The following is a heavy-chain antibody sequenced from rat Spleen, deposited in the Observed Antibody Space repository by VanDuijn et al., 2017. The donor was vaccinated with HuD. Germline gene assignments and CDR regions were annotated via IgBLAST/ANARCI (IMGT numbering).Heavy chain of an antibody. J-gene: IGHJ3*01. CDR1: GFTFSDYN. CDR2: ILYDGSRT. D-gene: IGHD2-1*01. CDR3: TTSTYDWFVY. V-gene: IGHV5S10*01. Sequence: EVQLVESGGGLVQPGKSLKLSCAASGFTFSDYNMAWVRQAPKKGLEWVASILYDGSRTYYRDSVKGRFTFSRENAKNTLYLQMDSLRFEDTATYYCTTSTYDWFVYWGQGTLVTVSS.